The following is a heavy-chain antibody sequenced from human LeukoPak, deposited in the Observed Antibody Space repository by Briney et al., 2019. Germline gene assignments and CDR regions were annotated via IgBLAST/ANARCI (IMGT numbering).Heavy chain of an antibody. J-gene: IGHJ4*02. Sequence: PGGSLRLSCAASGFTFSSYAMSWVRRAPGKGLEWVSAISGSGGSTYYADSVKGGFTISRDNSKNTLYLQMNSLRAEDTAVYYCAKDGSSPSYGDPYYFDYWGQGTLVTVSS. CDR3: AKDGSSPSYGDPYYFDY. CDR1: GFTFSSYA. V-gene: IGHV3-23*01. D-gene: IGHD4-17*01. CDR2: ISGSGGST.